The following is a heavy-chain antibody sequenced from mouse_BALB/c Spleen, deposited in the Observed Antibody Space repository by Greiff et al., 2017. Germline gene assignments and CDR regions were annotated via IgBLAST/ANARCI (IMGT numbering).Heavy chain of an antibody. CDR3: AREGVITTATRYAMDY. CDR1: GYTFTDYW. D-gene: IGHD1-2*01. CDR2: IDTSDSYT. J-gene: IGHJ4*01. V-gene: IGHV1-69*01. Sequence: QVQLQQPGAELVMPGASVKMSCKASGYTFTDYWMHWVKQRPGQGLEWIGAIDTSDSYTSYNQKFKGKATLTVDESSSTAYMQLSSLTSEDSAVYYCAREGVITTATRYAMDYWGQGTSVTVSS.